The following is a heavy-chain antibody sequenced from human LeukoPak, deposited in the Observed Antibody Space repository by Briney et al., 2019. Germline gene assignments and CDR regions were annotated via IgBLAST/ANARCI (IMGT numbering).Heavy chain of an antibody. CDR2: ISGTGVST. J-gene: IGHJ4*02. CDR3: AKVTTVVPAAPFDY. V-gene: IGHV3-23*01. CDR1: GFTFSTYA. Sequence: PGGSLRLSCAASGFTFSTYAMSWVRQAPGRGPKWVSAISGTGVSTYYADSEKGRFTISRDNSKNTLYLQMNSLRAEDTAVYYCAKVTTVVPAAPFDYWGQGTLVTVSS. D-gene: IGHD2-2*01.